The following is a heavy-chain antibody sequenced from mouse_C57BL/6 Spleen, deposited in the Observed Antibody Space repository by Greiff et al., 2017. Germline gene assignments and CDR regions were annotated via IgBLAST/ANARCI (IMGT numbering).Heavy chain of an antibody. J-gene: IGHJ1*03. Sequence: VQLQQSGPELVKPGASVKISCKASGYSFTGYYMNWVKQSPEKSLEWIGEINPSTGGTTYNQKFKATATLTVDKSSSTSYMQLKSLTSEDSAVYYCARRGSPYWYFDVWGTVTTVTVSS. CDR3: ARRGSPYWYFDV. V-gene: IGHV1-42*01. CDR1: GYSFTGYY. CDR2: INPSTGGT.